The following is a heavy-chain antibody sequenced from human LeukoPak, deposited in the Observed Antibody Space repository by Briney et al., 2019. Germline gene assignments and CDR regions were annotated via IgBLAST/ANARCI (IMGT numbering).Heavy chain of an antibody. CDR3: ARLGAAAQTFDY. CDR2: IYYSGST. V-gene: IGHV4-39*01. CDR1: GGSISSSSYY. Sequence: SETLSLTCTLSGGSISSSSYYWGWIRQPPGKGLEWIGSIYYSGSTYYNPSLKSRVTISVDTSKNQFSLKLSSVTAADTAVYYCARLGAAAQTFDYWGQGTLVTVSS. D-gene: IGHD2-15*01. J-gene: IGHJ4*02.